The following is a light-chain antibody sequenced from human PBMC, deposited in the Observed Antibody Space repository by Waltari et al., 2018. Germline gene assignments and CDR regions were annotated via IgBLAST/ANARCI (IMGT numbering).Light chain of an antibody. J-gene: IGLJ2*01. Sequence: QSALTQPASVSGSPGQSITISCTGTSSDVGSYNLVCWYQQHPGKAPKLMIYEVVKRPSGVSNRFSGSTSANAASLTISGLQAEDEGDYYCCSYARSGTVLFGGGTKLTVL. CDR2: EVV. CDR3: CSYARSGTVL. V-gene: IGLV2-23*02. CDR1: SSDVGSYNL.